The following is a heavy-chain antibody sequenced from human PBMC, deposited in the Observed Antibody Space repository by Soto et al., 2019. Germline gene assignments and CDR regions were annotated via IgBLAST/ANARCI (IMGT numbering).Heavy chain of an antibody. CDR3: ARDYYGSGSYVDY. D-gene: IGHD3-10*01. V-gene: IGHV3-11*06. CDR1: GFTFSDYY. CDR2: ISSSSSYT. Sequence: VQLLESGGGLVQPGESLRLSCAASGFTFSDYYMSWIRQAPGKGLEWVSYISSSSSYTNYADSVKGRFTISRDNAKNSLYLQMNSLRAEDTAVYYCARDYYGSGSYVDYWGQGTLVTVSS. J-gene: IGHJ4*02.